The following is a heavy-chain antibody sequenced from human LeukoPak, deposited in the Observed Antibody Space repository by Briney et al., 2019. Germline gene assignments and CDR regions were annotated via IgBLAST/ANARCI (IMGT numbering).Heavy chain of an antibody. J-gene: IGHJ6*03. CDR1: GFTFSSYA. Sequence: GGSLRLSCAASGFTFSSYAMSWVRQAPGKGLEWVSAISGSGGSTYYADSVKGRFTISRGNSKNTLYLQMNSLRAEDTAVYYCAKDQTSSGYYPPEPSVDMDVWGKGTTVTVSS. CDR2: ISGSGGST. D-gene: IGHD3-22*01. CDR3: AKDQTSSGYYPPEPSVDMDV. V-gene: IGHV3-23*01.